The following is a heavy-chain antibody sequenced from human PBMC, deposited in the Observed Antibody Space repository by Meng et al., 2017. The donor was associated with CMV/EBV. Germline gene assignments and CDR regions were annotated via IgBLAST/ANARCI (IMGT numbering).Heavy chain of an antibody. J-gene: IGHJ4*02. D-gene: IGHD4-11*01. CDR1: GGSISSSSYY. Sequence: SETLSLTCTVSGGSISSSSYYWGWIRQPPGKGLEWIGSIYYSGSTYYNPSLKSRVTISRDNSKNTLYLQMNSLRAEDTAVYYCAKDKGEDDYSNEGGLIDYWGQGTLVTVSS. CDR2: IYYSGST. CDR3: AKDKGEDDYSNEGGLIDY. V-gene: IGHV4-39*02.